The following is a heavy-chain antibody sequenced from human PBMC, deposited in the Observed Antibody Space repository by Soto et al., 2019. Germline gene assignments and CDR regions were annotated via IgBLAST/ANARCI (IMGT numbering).Heavy chain of an antibody. CDR2: ISYDGSNK. V-gene: IGHV3-30*18. Sequence: GGSLRLSCAASGFTFSSYGMHWVRQAPGKGLEWVAVISYDGSNKYYADSVKGRFTISRDNSKNTLYLQMSSLRAEDTAVYYCAKDRLVLMVYAYVEGYYYYGMDVWGQGTTVTVSS. CDR3: AKDRLVLMVYAYVEGYYYYGMDV. CDR1: GFTFSSYG. J-gene: IGHJ6*02. D-gene: IGHD2-8*01.